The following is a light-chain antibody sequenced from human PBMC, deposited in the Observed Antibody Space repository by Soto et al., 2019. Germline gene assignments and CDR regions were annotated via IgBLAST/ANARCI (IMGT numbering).Light chain of an antibody. V-gene: IGKV1-39*01. CDR1: QSISNH. CDR2: AAS. Sequence: DIQMTQSPSSLSASVEDRVIITCRASQSISNHLNWYQQKTGKAPKLLIYAASSLQSGVPSRFSGSGSGTDFTLTISSRQPEDFATDYCQQSYSTPITFGQGTRLEIK. J-gene: IGKJ5*01. CDR3: QQSYSTPIT.